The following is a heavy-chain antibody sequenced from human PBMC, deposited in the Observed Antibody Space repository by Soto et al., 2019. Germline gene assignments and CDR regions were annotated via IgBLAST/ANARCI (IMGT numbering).Heavy chain of an antibody. D-gene: IGHD2-2*01. CDR2: IIPIFGTA. CDR1: GGTFSSYA. J-gene: IGHJ6*02. CDR3: ARDSGYCSSTSCSSYYYYGMDV. V-gene: IGHV1-69*13. Sequence: SVKVSCKASGGTFSSYAISWVRQAPGQGLEWMGGIIPIFGTANYAQKFQGRVTITADESTSTAYMELSSLRSEDTAVYYCARDSGYCSSTSCSSYYYYGMDVWGQGTTVTVSS.